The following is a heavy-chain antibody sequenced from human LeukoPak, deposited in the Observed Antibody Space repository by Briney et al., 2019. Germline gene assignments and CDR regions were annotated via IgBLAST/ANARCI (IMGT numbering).Heavy chain of an antibody. CDR1: GFTFDDYG. V-gene: IGHV3-20*04. CDR3: ARGLRITIFGVVDDYYYYMDV. CDR2: INWNGGST. D-gene: IGHD3-3*01. J-gene: IGHJ6*03. Sequence: PGWSLRLSCAASGFTFDDYGMSWVRQAPGKGLEWVSGINWNGGSTGYADSVKGRFTISRDNAKNSLYLQMNSLRAEDTALYYCARGLRITIFGVVDDYYYYMDVWGKGTTVTVSS.